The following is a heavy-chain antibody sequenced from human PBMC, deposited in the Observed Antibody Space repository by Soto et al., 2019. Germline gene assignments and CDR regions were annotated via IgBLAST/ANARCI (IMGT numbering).Heavy chain of an antibody. CDR1: GGSISSSNW. Sequence: SETLSLTCAVSGGSISSSNWWSWVRQPPGKGLEWIGEIYHSGSTNYNPSLKSRVTISVDKSKNQFSLKLSSVTAADTAVYYCARMGRDFGDLLYFDFWGQGTLVTVSS. CDR3: ARMGRDFGDLLYFDF. CDR2: IYHSGST. J-gene: IGHJ4*02. D-gene: IGHD4-17*01. V-gene: IGHV4-4*02.